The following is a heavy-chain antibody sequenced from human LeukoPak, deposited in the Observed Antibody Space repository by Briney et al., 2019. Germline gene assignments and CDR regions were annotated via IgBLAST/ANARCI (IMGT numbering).Heavy chain of an antibody. V-gene: IGHV3-15*07. D-gene: IGHD6-19*01. CDR2: IKSKTDGGTT. J-gene: IGHJ4*02. CDR1: GFTFSNAW. CDR3: TTDRTGYSSGWYTGY. Sequence: GGSLRLSCAASGFTFSNAWMNWVRQAPGKGLEWVGRIKSKTDGGTTDYAAPVKGRFTISRDDSKNTLYLQMSSLKTEDTAVYYCTTDRTGYSSGWYTGYWGQGTLVTVSS.